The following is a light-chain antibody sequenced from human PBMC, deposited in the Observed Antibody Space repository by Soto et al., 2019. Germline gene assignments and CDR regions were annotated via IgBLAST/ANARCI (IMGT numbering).Light chain of an antibody. J-gene: IGLJ1*01. CDR1: ALPKQY. CDR3: QSADSSGTYV. V-gene: IGLV3-25*02. CDR2: KDS. Sequence: SYELTQPPSMSGSPGQTARITCSGDALPKQYAYWYQQKPGQAPVLVIYKDSERPSGIPERFSGSSSGTTVTLTISVVQAEDEADYYCQSADSSGTYVFGTGTKLTVL.